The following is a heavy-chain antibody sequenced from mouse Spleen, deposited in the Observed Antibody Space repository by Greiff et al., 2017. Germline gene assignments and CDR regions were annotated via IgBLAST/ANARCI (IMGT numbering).Heavy chain of an antibody. CDR3: TPPYYSNSWFAY. V-gene: IGHV14-4*01. J-gene: IGHJ3*01. CDR1: GFNIKDDY. Sequence: VQLQQSGAELVRPGASVKLSCTASGFNIKDDYMHWVKQRPEQGLEWIGWIDPENGDTEYASKFQGKATITADTSSNTAYLQLSSLTSEDTAVYYCTPPYYSNSWFAYWGQGTLVTVSA. D-gene: IGHD2-5*01. CDR2: IDPENGDT.